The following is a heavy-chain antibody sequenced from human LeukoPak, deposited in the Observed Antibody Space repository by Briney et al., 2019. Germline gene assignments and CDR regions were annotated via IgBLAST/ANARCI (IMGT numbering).Heavy chain of an antibody. D-gene: IGHD3-9*01. J-gene: IGHJ6*03. CDR3: AKGGSYFDILTGYYRPYYYMDV. CDR2: ISGSDGNT. CDR1: GFTFSRYA. V-gene: IGHV3-23*01. Sequence: GGSLRLSCAASGFTFSRYAMSWVRQAPGKGLEWVSAISGSDGNTYYADSAKGRFTISRDSSKNTLYLQMNSLRAEDTAVYYCAKGGSYFDILTGYYRPYYYMDVWGKGTTVTVSS.